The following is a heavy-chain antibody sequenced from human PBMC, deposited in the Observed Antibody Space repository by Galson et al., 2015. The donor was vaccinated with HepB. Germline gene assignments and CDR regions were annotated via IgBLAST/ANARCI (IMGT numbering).Heavy chain of an antibody. CDR2: IIPIFGTA. D-gene: IGHD6-6*01. V-gene: IGHV1-69*13. CDR1: GGTFSSYA. J-gene: IGHJ4*02. Sequence: SVKVSCKASGGTFSSYAISWVRQAPGQGLEWMGGIIPIFGTANYAQKFQGRVTITADESTSTAYMELSSLRSEDTAVYYCASNPEAEAAPTGVDYWGQGTLVTVSS. CDR3: ASNPEAEAAPTGVDY.